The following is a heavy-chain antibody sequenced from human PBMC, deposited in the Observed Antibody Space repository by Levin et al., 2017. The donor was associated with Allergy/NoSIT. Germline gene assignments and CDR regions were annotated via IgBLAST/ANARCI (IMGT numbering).Heavy chain of an antibody. J-gene: IGHJ4*02. CDR2: IYRSGDT. CDR1: GGSISTDNW. D-gene: IGHD3-9*01. CDR3: ATVEGLFCSGVSCSYSFHY. V-gene: IGHV4-4*02. Sequence: PSQTLSLTCAISGGSISTDNWWSWIRQPPGKGLEWIGEIYRSGDTNHNPSLRSRVTMSVDKSKNHFSLKLSSVTAADTAVYYCATVEGLFCSGVSCSYSFHYWGQGALVTVSS.